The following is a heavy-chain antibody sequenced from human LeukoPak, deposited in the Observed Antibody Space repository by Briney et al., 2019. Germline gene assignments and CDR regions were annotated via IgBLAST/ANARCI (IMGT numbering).Heavy chain of an antibody. CDR3: ARRSMTTVSSDYYDYMDV. D-gene: IGHD4-11*01. J-gene: IGHJ6*03. V-gene: IGHV4-59*08. Sequence: SETLSLTCTVSGGSISSYYWSWIRQPPGKGLEWIGYIYYSGSTNYNPSLKSRVTISVDTSKNQFSLKLSSVTAADTAVYYCARRSMTTVSSDYYDYMDVWGRRTTVTVSS. CDR2: IYYSGST. CDR1: GGSISSYY.